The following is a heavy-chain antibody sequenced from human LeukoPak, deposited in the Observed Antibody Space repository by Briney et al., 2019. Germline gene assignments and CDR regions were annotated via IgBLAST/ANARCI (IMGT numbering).Heavy chain of an antibody. Sequence: PSETLSLTCAVYGGSFSGYYCSWIRQPPGKGLEWIGEINRSGSTNYNPSLKSRVTISVDTSKNQFSLKLSSVTAADTAVYYCARGQHYDFWSGYSPEFDYWGQGTLVTVSS. J-gene: IGHJ4*02. CDR2: INRSGST. CDR1: GGSFSGYY. CDR3: ARGQHYDFWSGYSPEFDY. V-gene: IGHV4-34*01. D-gene: IGHD3-3*01.